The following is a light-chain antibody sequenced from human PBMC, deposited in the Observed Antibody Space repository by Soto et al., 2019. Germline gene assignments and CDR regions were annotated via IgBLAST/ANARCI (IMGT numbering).Light chain of an antibody. CDR2: GAA. CDR1: QRVFSS. J-gene: IGKJ1*01. V-gene: IGKV3-15*01. Sequence: EIVMTQSPATLSVSPGERATLSCRASQRVFSSLAWYQQKPGQAPRLLIYGAATRATGIPARFSGSGSGTEFSLTISSLLSEDCAVYYCQQYHNWPAFGQGTKVEIK. CDR3: QQYHNWPA.